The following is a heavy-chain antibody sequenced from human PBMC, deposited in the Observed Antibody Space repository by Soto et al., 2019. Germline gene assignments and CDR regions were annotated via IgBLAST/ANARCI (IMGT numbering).Heavy chain of an antibody. J-gene: IGHJ3*02. Sequence: SETLSLTCAVYGGSFSGYYWSWIRQPPGKGLEWIGEINHSGSTNYNPSLKSRVTISVDTSKNQFSLKLSSVTAADTAVYYCARATVTTRWKLYAFDIWGQGTMVTVSS. CDR3: ARATVTTRWKLYAFDI. CDR2: INHSGST. V-gene: IGHV4-34*01. CDR1: GGSFSGYY. D-gene: IGHD4-17*01.